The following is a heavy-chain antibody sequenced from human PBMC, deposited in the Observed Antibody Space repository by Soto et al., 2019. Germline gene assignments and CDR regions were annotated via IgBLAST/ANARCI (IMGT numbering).Heavy chain of an antibody. Sequence: TLSLTCAVSGYSISSGNYWGWIRQPPGKGLEWIGSIYHSGSTYYNPSLKSRVTISVDTSKNQFSLRLSSVTAADTAVYYCARVLSGRIFDYWGQGTLVTVSS. CDR2: IYHSGST. V-gene: IGHV4-38-2*01. D-gene: IGHD1-26*01. CDR3: ARVLSGRIFDY. CDR1: GYSISSGNY. J-gene: IGHJ4*02.